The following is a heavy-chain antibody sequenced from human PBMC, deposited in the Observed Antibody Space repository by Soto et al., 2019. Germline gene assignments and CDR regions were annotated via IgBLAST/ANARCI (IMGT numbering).Heavy chain of an antibody. J-gene: IGHJ3*02. CDR1: GGSISSYY. CDR3: ARDPLVGATTEAFDI. CDR2: IYTSGST. Sequence: QVQLQESGPGLVKPSETLSLTCTVSGGSISSYYWSWIRQPAGKGLEWIGRIYTSGSTNYNPSLKSRVTMSVDTSKNQFSLKLSSVTAADTAVYYCARDPLVGATTEAFDIWGQGTMVTVSS. D-gene: IGHD1-26*01. V-gene: IGHV4-4*07.